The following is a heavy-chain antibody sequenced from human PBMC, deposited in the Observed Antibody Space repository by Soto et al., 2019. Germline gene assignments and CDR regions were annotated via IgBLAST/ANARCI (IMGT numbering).Heavy chain of an antibody. Sequence: ASVKVSCKASGGTFSSYAISWVRQAPGQGLEWMGGIIPIFGTANYAQKFQGRVTITADESTSTAYMELSSLRSEDTAVYYCARPDSSSWYGGAQEYYYYGMDVWGQGTTVTVSS. CDR2: IIPIFGTA. CDR1: GGTFSSYA. D-gene: IGHD6-13*01. V-gene: IGHV1-69*13. J-gene: IGHJ6*02. CDR3: ARPDSSSWYGGAQEYYYYGMDV.